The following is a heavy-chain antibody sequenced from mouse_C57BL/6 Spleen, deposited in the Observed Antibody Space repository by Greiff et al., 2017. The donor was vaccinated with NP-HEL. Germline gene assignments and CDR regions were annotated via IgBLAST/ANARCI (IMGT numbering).Heavy chain of an antibody. CDR1: GYTFTDYN. CDR3: ARPLDGYFAMDY. Sequence: EVQLQQSGPELVKPGASVKIPCKASGYTFTDYNMDWVKQSHGKSLEWIGDINPNNGGTIYNQKFKGKATLTVDKSSSTAYMELRSLTSEDTAVYYCARPLDGYFAMDYWGQGTSVTVSS. V-gene: IGHV1-18*01. J-gene: IGHJ4*01. CDR2: INPNNGGT. D-gene: IGHD2-3*01.